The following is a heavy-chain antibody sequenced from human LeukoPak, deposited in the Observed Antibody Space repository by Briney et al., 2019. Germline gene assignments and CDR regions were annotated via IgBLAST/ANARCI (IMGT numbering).Heavy chain of an antibody. V-gene: IGHV1-2*02. CDR3: ARRPIYYDFWTGSDY. J-gene: IGHJ4*02. Sequence: ASVKVSCKASEYTFTGFFIHWVRQAPGQGLEWMGWINPNSGGTKYAQKFQGRVTMTRDTSISIAYMELSSLRSDDTAIYYCARRPIYYDFWTGSDYWGQGTLVTVSS. CDR2: INPNSGGT. CDR1: EYTFTGFF. D-gene: IGHD3-3*01.